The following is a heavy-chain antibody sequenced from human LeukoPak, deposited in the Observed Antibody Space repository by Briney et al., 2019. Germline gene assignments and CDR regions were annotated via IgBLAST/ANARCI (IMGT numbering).Heavy chain of an antibody. D-gene: IGHD6-13*01. Sequence: SETLSLTCTVSGGSISSSSYYWGWIRQPPGKGLEWIGSIYYSGSTYYNPSLKSRVTISVDTSKNQFSLKLSSVTAADTAVYYCASTPDSSSWYVAYYFDYWGQGTLVTVSS. V-gene: IGHV4-39*01. CDR2: IYYSGST. J-gene: IGHJ4*02. CDR3: ASTPDSSSWYVAYYFDY. CDR1: GGSISSSSYY.